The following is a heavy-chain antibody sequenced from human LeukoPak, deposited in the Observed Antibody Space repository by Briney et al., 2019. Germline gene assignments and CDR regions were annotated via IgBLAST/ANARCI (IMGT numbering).Heavy chain of an antibody. V-gene: IGHV3-48*01. CDR2: ISSSGSST. Sequence: GGSLRLSCAASGFTFNNYNMNWVRQAPGKGLEWVSYISSSGSSTYYADSVKGRFTISRDNAKNSLYLQMNSLRAEDTAVYYCARDLDSSGYYPYYFDYWGQGTLVTVSS. CDR3: ARDLDSSGYYPYYFDY. J-gene: IGHJ4*02. CDR1: GFTFNNYN. D-gene: IGHD3-22*01.